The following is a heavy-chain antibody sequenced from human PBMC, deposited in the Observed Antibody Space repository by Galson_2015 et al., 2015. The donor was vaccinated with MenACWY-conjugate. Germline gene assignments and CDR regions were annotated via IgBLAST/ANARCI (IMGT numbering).Heavy chain of an antibody. V-gene: IGHV3-7*03. CDR1: GFTLSHYY. CDR3: ARPVRTRLTIVVPYSLDH. CDR2: IRGDGSET. Sequence: SLRLSCAASGFTLSHYYMSWVRQAPGKGLEWVATIRGDGSETFHVDSVKDRFTISRDNAQNSLFLQMNSLRAEDTAVYYCARPVRTRLTIVVPYSLDHGGQGTLVAVSS. J-gene: IGHJ4*02. D-gene: IGHD1-14*01.